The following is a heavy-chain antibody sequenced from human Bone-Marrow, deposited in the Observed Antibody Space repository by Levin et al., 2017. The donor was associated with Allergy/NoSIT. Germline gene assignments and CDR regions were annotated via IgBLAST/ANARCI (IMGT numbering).Heavy chain of an antibody. CDR2: SKSKIDGGTT. CDR3: NTHRAYSAYGFFDY. J-gene: IGHJ4*02. Sequence: GESLKISCAASGFAFNSAWMSWVRQAPGKGLEWVGLSKSKIDGGTTDYAAPVRGRFTISRDDSKDTLYLQMNSLKVEDTAVYYCNTHRAYSAYGFFDYWGQGALVTVSS. CDR1: GFAFNSAW. V-gene: IGHV3-15*01. D-gene: IGHD5-12*01.